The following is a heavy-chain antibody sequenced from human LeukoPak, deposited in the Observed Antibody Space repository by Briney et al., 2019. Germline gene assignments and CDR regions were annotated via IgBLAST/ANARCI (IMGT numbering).Heavy chain of an antibody. V-gene: IGHV1-2*02. D-gene: IGHD5/OR15-5a*01. CDR3: VTTSVTHTRDP. Sequence: ASVKVSCKASGNDFSHFYFNWVRQAPGRGLEWVGWINPHSRATHYAQRFRGRVTMEASITTGYMELNSLTSDDTAVYYCVTTSVTHTRDPWGQGTPVTVSS. CDR2: INPHSRAT. CDR1: GNDFSHFY. J-gene: IGHJ5*02.